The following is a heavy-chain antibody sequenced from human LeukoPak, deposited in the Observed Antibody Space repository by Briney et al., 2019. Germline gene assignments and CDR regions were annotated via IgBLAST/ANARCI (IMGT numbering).Heavy chain of an antibody. V-gene: IGHV4-34*01. CDR1: GGSISSYY. D-gene: IGHD1-14*01. CDR3: AKATGYLL. J-gene: IGHJ4*02. Sequence: PSETLSLTCTVSGGSISSYYWSWIRQPPGKGLEWIGEINHSGSTNYNPSLKSRVTISVDTSKNQFSLKLSSVTAADTAVYYCAKATGYLLWGQGTLVIVSS. CDR2: INHSGST.